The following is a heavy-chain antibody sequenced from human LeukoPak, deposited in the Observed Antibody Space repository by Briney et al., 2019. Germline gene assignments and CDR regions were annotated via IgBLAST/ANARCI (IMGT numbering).Heavy chain of an antibody. Sequence: GGSLRLSCAASGFIFSSYGMSWFRQAPGKGLEWVPSITGSSSSTYYAESVKGRFTISRDNSKNTLYLQMSSLRAEDTAVYYCAKGSLHCSSASCPNDYWGQGTLVTVSS. V-gene: IGHV3-23*01. CDR3: AKGSLHCSSASCPNDY. CDR2: ITGSSSST. CDR1: GFIFSSYG. D-gene: IGHD2-2*01. J-gene: IGHJ4*02.